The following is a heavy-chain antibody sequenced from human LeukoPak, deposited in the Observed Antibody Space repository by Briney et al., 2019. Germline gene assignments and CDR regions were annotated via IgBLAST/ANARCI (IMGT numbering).Heavy chain of an antibody. V-gene: IGHV3-74*01. CDR1: GLAFSAYK. Sequence: GGSLRLSCAASGLAFSAYKMHWVRQAPRKGLVWVSRISTDGYTTDYADFVQGRFTASRDNTKNTWSLEMNSLRAEDTAVYYCARDEDYGDYYFDYWGQGTLVTVSS. D-gene: IGHD4-17*01. J-gene: IGHJ4*02. CDR3: ARDEDYGDYYFDY. CDR2: ISTDGYTT.